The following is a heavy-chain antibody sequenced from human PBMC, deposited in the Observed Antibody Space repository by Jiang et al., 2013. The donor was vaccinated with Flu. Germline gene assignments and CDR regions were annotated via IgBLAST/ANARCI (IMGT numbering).Heavy chain of an antibody. D-gene: IGHD2-2*01. Sequence: GSGLVKPSGTLSLTCTVSGASINDPNWWTWVRQTPGKGLEWIGAIYHRGTTNYNPSLKSRVTMSVDKSNNFFSLNLISVTAADTAVYHCARVVDSTSPYHFDYWGQGSLVTVSS. V-gene: IGHV4-4*02. J-gene: IGHJ4*02. CDR3: ARVVDSTSPYHFDY. CDR2: IYHRGTT. CDR1: GASINDPNW.